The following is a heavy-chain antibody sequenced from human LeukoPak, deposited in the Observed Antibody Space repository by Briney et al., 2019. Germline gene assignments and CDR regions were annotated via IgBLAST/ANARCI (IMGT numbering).Heavy chain of an antibody. V-gene: IGHV4-39*01. Sequence: SETLSLTCTVSGGSISSSSYYWGWIRQPPGKGLEWIGSIYYSGGTYYNPSLKSRVTISIDTSKNHFSLKLSSATAADTAVYYCARHSGSYLFNWFDPWGQGTLVTVSS. CDR2: IYYSGGT. CDR3: ARHSGSYLFNWFDP. CDR1: GGSISSSSYY. D-gene: IGHD1-26*01. J-gene: IGHJ5*02.